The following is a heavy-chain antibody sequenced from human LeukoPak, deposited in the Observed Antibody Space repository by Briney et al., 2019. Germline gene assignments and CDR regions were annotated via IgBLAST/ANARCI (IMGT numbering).Heavy chain of an antibody. CDR1: GFTLSSYA. D-gene: IGHD3/OR15-3a*01. J-gene: IGHJ4*02. V-gene: IGHV3-23*01. CDR2: IASGGST. Sequence: PGCSLTLPCAASGFTLSSYAMTWVRQAPGKGLEGVSAIASGGSTYYADSVKGRFTISRDNSKNTLYLQMNSLRVEDTAVYYCTRGSSRTGYNCWGQGVLVTVSS. CDR3: TRGSSRTGYNC.